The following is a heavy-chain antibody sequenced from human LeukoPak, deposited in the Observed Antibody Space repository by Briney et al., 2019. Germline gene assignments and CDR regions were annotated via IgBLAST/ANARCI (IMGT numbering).Heavy chain of an antibody. CDR1: GGSFSGYY. CDR3: ARSDSMVRGVIGLYYYYGMDV. J-gene: IGHJ6*04. Sequence: SETLSLTCAVYGGSFSGYYWSWIRQPPGKGLEWIGEINHSESTNCNPSLKSRVTISVDTSKNQFSLKLSSVTAADTAVYYCARSDSMVRGVIGLYYYYGMDVWGKGTTVTVSS. CDR2: INHSEST. V-gene: IGHV4-34*01. D-gene: IGHD3-10*01.